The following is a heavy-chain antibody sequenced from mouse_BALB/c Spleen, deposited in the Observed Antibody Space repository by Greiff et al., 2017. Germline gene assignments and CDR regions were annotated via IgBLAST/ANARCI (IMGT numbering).Heavy chain of an antibody. CDR3: ARRDYYGSSSYFDY. Sequence: EVHLVESGGGLVKPGGSLKLSCAASGFTFSSYAMSWVRQTPEKRLEWVATISSGGSYTYYPDSVKGRFTISRDNAKNTLYLQMSSLRSEDTAMYYCARRDYYGSSSYFDYWGQGTTLTVSS. CDR2: ISSGGSYT. J-gene: IGHJ2*01. CDR1: GFTFSSYA. D-gene: IGHD1-1*01. V-gene: IGHV5-9-3*01.